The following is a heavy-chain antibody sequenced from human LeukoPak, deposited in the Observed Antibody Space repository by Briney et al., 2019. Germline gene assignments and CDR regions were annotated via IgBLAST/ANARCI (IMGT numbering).Heavy chain of an antibody. CDR3: ARHKYSSSWYRFDP. CDR1: GGSISSYY. Sequence: SETLSLTCIVSGGSISSYYWSWIRQPPGKGLEWVGYIYYNGSTNYKPSLKSRVTISVDTPKNQFSLKLSSVTAADTAVYYCARHKYSSSWYRFDPWGQGALVTVSS. J-gene: IGHJ5*02. CDR2: IYYNGST. D-gene: IGHD6-13*01. V-gene: IGHV4-59*08.